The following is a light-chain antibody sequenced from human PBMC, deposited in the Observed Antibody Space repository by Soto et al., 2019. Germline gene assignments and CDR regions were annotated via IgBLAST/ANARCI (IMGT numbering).Light chain of an antibody. V-gene: IGKV3-11*01. Sequence: EVVLTQSPATLSLSPGESATLSCRASESVSRYLAWYQQRPGQAPRLLMYDVSNRATGIPARSSGSGSGTDFTLTISSLEPEDFAIYYCQQGSNWPPRTFGQGTKVDIK. J-gene: IGKJ1*01. CDR3: QQGSNWPPRT. CDR2: DVS. CDR1: ESVSRY.